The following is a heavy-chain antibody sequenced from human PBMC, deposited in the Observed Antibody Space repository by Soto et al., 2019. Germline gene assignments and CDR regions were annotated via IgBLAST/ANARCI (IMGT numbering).Heavy chain of an antibody. CDR1: GFIFSNYA. CDR3: ARTDKCSAQSSGWASRFDY. CDR2: FTSGGST. Sequence: EVQLLESGGDLVQPGGSLRLSCAASGFIFSNYAMTWVRQAPGKGPEWVSTFTSGGSTYYRDTVKGRFTISRDNSKNTLYLQMSSRRAEDTAVYYGARTDKCSAQSSGWASRFDYWGQGTLVTVSS. D-gene: IGHD6-19*01. J-gene: IGHJ4*02. V-gene: IGHV3-23*01.